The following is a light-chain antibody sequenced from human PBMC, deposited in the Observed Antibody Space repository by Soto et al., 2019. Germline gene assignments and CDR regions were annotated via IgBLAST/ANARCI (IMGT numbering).Light chain of an antibody. CDR3: QQRIDWPLT. Sequence: EIVLTQSPATLSLSPGERATLSCRASQSVNNYLAWYHQTPGQAPRLLIYDASTRATGIPARFSGSGSGTDFTLPISSLEPEDFAVYYCQQRIDWPLTFGGGTKVDI. V-gene: IGKV3-11*01. CDR1: QSVNNY. J-gene: IGKJ4*01. CDR2: DAS.